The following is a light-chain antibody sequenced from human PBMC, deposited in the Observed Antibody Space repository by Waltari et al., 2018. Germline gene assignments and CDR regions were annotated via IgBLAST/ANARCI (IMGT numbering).Light chain of an antibody. CDR1: SGHSTNV. CDR3: QTGGHGTWV. V-gene: IGLV4-69*01. CDR2: VNSDGSH. J-gene: IGLJ3*02. Sequence: QLVLTQSPSASASLGASVKLTCTLSSGHSTNVIAWLQKRPEKGPRYLMKVNSDGSHNKGDVIPGRFSGSSAGAGRYLTISSLQAEDEADYYCQTGGHGTWVFGGGTKLTVL.